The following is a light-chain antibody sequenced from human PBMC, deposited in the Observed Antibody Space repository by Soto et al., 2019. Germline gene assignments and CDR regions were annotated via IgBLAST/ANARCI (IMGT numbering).Light chain of an antibody. V-gene: IGKV3-11*01. CDR2: DAS. CDR3: QQRSNWPPEIT. Sequence: EIVLTQSPATLSLSPGERATLSCRASQSVSSYLAWYQQKPGQAPRLLIYDASNSATGIPARFSGSGSVTDFTLTISSLEAEDCAVYYCQQRSNWPPEITFGQGTRLEIK. J-gene: IGKJ5*01. CDR1: QSVSSY.